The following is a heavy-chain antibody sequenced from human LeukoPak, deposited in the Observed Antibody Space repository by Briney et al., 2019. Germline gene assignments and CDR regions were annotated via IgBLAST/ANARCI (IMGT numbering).Heavy chain of an antibody. Sequence: GASVKVSCKASGYTFTSYAMNWVRQAPGQGLEWMGWINPNSGGTNYAQKFQGRVTMTRDTSISTAYMELSRLRSDDTAVYYCARDPVPAAIDAYYYYYMDVWGKGTTVTISS. D-gene: IGHD2-2*01. CDR2: INPNSGGT. J-gene: IGHJ6*03. V-gene: IGHV1-2*02. CDR3: ARDPVPAAIDAYYYYYMDV. CDR1: GYTFTSYA.